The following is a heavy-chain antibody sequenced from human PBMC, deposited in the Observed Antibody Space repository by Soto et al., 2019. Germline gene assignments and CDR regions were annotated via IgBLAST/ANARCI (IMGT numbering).Heavy chain of an antibody. CDR1: GFTFSTYA. D-gene: IGHD4-17*01. J-gene: IGHJ4*02. V-gene: IGHV3-23*01. Sequence: EVQLLESGGGLVQPGGSLRLSCAASGFTFSTYAMSWLRQPPGKGLEWVSAISGSGGSTYYADSVKGRFTISRDNSKNTLYLQMNSLRAEDTAVYYCAKSNYGDYVRDFDYWGQGTLVTVSS. CDR2: ISGSGGST. CDR3: AKSNYGDYVRDFDY.